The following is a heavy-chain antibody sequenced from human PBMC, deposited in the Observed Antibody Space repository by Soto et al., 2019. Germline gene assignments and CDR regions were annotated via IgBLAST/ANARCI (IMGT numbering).Heavy chain of an antibody. CDR1: GYTFTSYD. V-gene: IGHV1-8*01. J-gene: IGHJ5*02. CDR2: MNPNSGNT. Sequence: QVQLVQSGAEVKKPGASVKVSCKASGYTFTSYDINWVRQATGQGLEWMGWMNPNSGNTGYAQKFQGRVNMTRNTSINPAYMELTSLGSEDADVYYCARGHWFDHWGQGSLVTVSS. CDR3: ARGHWFDH.